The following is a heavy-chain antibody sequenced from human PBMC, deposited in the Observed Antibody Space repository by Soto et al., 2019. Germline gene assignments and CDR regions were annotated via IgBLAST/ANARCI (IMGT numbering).Heavy chain of an antibody. V-gene: IGHV4-39*01. CDR1: GGSISSSSYY. D-gene: IGHD1-7*01. CDR2: IYYSGST. Sequence: PSETLSLTCTVSGGSISSSSYYWGWIRQPPGKGLEWIGSIYYSGSTYYNPSLKSRVTISVDTSKNQFSLKLSSVTAADTAVYYCARLLITGTTLHHKFDYWGQGTLVTVSS. J-gene: IGHJ4*02. CDR3: ARLLITGTTLHHKFDY.